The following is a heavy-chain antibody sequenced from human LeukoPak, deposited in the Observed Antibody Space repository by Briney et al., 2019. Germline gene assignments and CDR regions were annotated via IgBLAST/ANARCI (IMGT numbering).Heavy chain of an antibody. CDR3: ARFSAAAGNTSFDY. CDR1: GGSISSSSYY. V-gene: IGHV4-39*01. J-gene: IGHJ4*02. D-gene: IGHD6-13*01. CDR2: IYYSGST. Sequence: SETLSLTCTVSGGSISSSSYYWGWIRQPPGKGLEWIVSIYYSGSTYYNPSLKSRVTISVDTSKNQFSLKLSSVTAADTAVYYCARFSAAAGNTSFDYWGQGTLVTVSS.